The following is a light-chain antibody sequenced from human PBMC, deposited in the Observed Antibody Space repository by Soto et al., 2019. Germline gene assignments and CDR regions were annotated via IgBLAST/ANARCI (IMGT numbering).Light chain of an antibody. CDR3: QQYYSTPPS. Sequence: DIVMTQSPDSLAVSLGERATINCKSSQSVLYSSNNKNYFAWYQQKPGQPPKLLIYWASTRESGVPDRFSGSGSRTDFTLTISSLQAEDVAVYYCQQYYSTPPSFGGGTKVEIK. V-gene: IGKV4-1*01. CDR1: QSVLYSSNNKNY. J-gene: IGKJ4*01. CDR2: WAS.